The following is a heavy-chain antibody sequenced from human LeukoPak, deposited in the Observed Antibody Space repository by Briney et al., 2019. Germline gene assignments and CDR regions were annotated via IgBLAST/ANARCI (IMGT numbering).Heavy chain of an antibody. CDR1: GYSISSGYY. CDR3: ARDDYGGNLRTGGFDY. J-gene: IGHJ4*02. CDR2: IYHSGST. Sequence: KPSETLSLTCTVSGYSISSGYYWGWIRQPPGKGLEWIGSIYHSGSTYYNPSLKSRVTISVDTSKNQFSLKLSSVTAADTAVYYCARDDYGGNLRTGGFDYWGQGTLVTVSS. V-gene: IGHV4-38-2*02. D-gene: IGHD4-23*01.